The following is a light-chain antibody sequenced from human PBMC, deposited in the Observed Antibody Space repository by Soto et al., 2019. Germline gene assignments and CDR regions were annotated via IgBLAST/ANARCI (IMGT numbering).Light chain of an antibody. V-gene: IGLV2-14*01. CDR3: SSYTSSSTVV. CDR1: ISDVGAYNF. J-gene: IGLJ2*01. Sequence: QSALTQPASVSGSPGQSITISCTGTISDVGAYNFVSWYQQFPGKAPKLMIYEVSNRPSGVSNRFSGSKSGNTASLTISGLQAEDEADYYRSSYTSSSTVVFGGGTKLTVL. CDR2: EVS.